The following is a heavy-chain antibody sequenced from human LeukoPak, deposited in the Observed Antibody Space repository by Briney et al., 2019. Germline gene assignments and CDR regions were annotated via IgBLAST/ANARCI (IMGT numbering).Heavy chain of an antibody. CDR2: IRSSGSAI. V-gene: IGHV3-11*01. J-gene: IGHJ4*02. D-gene: IGHD6-6*01. Sequence: GGSLRLSCAASGFTFSDYYMSWIRQAPGKGLEWVSYIRSSGSAIYYADSVKGRFTISRDNSRSTVYLQMNSLRAEDTAVYYCAKDAGPQQLVFFDSWGQGTLVIVSS. CDR3: AKDAGPQQLVFFDS. CDR1: GFTFSDYY.